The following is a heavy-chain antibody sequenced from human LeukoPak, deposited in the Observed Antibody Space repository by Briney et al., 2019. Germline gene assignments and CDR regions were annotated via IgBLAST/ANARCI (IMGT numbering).Heavy chain of an antibody. J-gene: IGHJ4*02. V-gene: IGHV1-2*02. D-gene: IGHD1-1*01. Sequence: GASVKVSCKASGYTFTGYYIHWVRRTPGQGLEWMGWINPNTGGITYAQKFQGRVSMTRDASISTTYMELSRLRSDDTAVYYCARDSPRYNWERGLSDYWGQGALITVSS. CDR3: ARDSPRYNWERGLSDY. CDR2: INPNTGGI. CDR1: GYTFTGYY.